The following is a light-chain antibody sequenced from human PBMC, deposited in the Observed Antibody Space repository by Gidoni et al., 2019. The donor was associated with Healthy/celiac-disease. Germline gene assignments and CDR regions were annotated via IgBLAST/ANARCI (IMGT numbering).Light chain of an antibody. V-gene: IGKV3-20*01. CDR1: QSVSSSY. CDR3: QQYGSSPPMYT. CDR2: GAS. J-gene: IGKJ2*01. Sequence: EIVLTQSPGTPSLAPGERATLSCRASQSVSSSYLAWYQQKPGQAPRLLIYGASSRATGIPDRFRGSGSGTDFTLTISRLEPEDFAVYYCQQYGSSPPMYTFGQGTKLEIK.